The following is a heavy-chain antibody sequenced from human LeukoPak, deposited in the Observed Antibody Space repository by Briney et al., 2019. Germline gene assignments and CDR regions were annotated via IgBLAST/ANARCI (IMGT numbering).Heavy chain of an antibody. CDR3: ARAAPNYYDSSGSLRNPYLDY. CDR1: GVSISTGGYY. V-gene: IGHV4-31*03. J-gene: IGHJ4*02. D-gene: IGHD3-22*01. CDR2: IYYSGST. Sequence: PSETLSLTCTVSGVSISTGGYYWSWIRQHPGKGLEWIGNIYYSGSTYYSPSLKSRVTMSVDTSKNQFSLTLISVTAADTAVYFCARAAPNYYDSSGSLRNPYLDYWGQGTLVTVSS.